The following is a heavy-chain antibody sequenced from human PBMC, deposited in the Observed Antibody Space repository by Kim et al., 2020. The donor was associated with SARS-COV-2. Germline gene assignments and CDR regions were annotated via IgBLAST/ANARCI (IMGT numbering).Heavy chain of an antibody. CDR2: IYYSGNT. D-gene: IGHD1-7*01. J-gene: IGHJ4*02. V-gene: IGHV4-39*01. CDR3: VRYTGNFGYYFDH. CDR1: GGSISISNFY. Sequence: SETLSLTCTVAGGSISISNFYWSWLRQPPGKELEWIATIYYSGNTYYNPSLKSRGTISADTSKNQLSLKLSSVTAADTAIYSCVRYTGNFGYYFDHWGQG.